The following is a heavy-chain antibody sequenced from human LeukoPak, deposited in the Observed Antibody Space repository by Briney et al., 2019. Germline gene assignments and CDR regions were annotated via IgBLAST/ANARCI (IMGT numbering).Heavy chain of an antibody. CDR1: GFTFDDYA. J-gene: IGHJ4*02. CDR2: TSWNSGSI. CDR3: AKDMVDELFDPENYFDY. D-gene: IGHD2-15*01. Sequence: GRSLRLSCAASGFTFDDYAMHWVRQAPGKGLEWVSGTSWNSGSIGYADSVKGRFTISRDNAKNSLYLQMNSLRAEDMALYYCAKDMVDELFDPENYFDYWGQGTLVTVSS. V-gene: IGHV3-9*03.